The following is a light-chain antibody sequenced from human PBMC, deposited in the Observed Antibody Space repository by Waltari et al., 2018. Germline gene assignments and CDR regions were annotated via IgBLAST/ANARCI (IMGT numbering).Light chain of an antibody. Sequence: QSVLTQPPSVSGAPGQRVTISCTGSSSHIGAGYDVHWYQQLPGTAPNLLIYGNSNRPSGVPDRFSGSKSGTSASLAITGLQAEDEADYYCQSYDSSLSGHVVFGGGTKLTVL. V-gene: IGLV1-40*01. CDR3: QSYDSSLSGHVV. CDR1: SSHIGAGYD. J-gene: IGLJ2*01. CDR2: GNS.